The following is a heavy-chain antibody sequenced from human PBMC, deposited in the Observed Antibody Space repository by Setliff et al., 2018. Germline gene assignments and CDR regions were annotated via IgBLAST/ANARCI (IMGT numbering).Heavy chain of an antibody. CDR1: GGSISSGIYY. J-gene: IGHJ5*02. CDR3: ARRNGEKLDP. V-gene: IGHV4-61*09. CDR2: IYTSGST. Sequence: SETLSLTCTVSGGSISSGIYYWSWIRQPAGKGLEWIGHIYTSGSTNYNPSLKSRVTISVDTSKNQFSLKLSSVTAADTAVYYCARRNGEKLDPWGQGTLVTVSS.